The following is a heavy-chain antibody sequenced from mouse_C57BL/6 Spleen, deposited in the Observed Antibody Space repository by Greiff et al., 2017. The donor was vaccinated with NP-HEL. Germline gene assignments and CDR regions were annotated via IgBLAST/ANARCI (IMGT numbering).Heavy chain of an antibody. Sequence: VKLQESGAELVRPGASVTLSCKASGYTFTDYEMHWVKQTPVHGLEWIGAIDPETGGTAYNQKFKGKAILTADKSSSTAYMELRSLTSEDSAVYYCTRTIDYFDYWGQGTTLTVSS. CDR1: GYTFTDYE. CDR2: IDPETGGT. J-gene: IGHJ2*01. V-gene: IGHV1-15*01. CDR3: TRTIDYFDY.